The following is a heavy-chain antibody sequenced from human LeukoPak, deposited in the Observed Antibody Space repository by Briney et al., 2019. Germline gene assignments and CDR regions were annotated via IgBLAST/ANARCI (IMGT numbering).Heavy chain of an antibody. CDR3: ARDSEDAGGIDY. V-gene: IGHV3-30-3*01. Sequence: PGGSLRLSCAASGFTFSSYAMHWVRQAPGKGLEWVAVISYDGSNKYYADSVKGRFTISRDNSKNTLYLQMNSLRAEDTAVYYCARDSEDAGGIDYWGQGTLVTVSS. J-gene: IGHJ4*02. CDR2: ISYDGSNK. D-gene: IGHD3-16*01. CDR1: GFTFSSYA.